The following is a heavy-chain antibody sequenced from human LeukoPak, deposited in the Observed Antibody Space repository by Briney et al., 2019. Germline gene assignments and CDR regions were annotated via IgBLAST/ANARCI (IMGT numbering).Heavy chain of an antibody. CDR3: ARDLIGALRD. CDR2: IYTSGST. D-gene: IGHD1-26*01. J-gene: IGHJ4*02. V-gene: IGHV4-61*02. CDR1: GGSISSGSYY. Sequence: SETLSLTCTVSGGSISSGSYYWSWIRQPAGKGLEWIGRIYTSGSTNYNPSLKSRVTISVDTSKNQFSLKLSSVAAADTAVYYCARDLIGALRDWGQGTLVTVSS.